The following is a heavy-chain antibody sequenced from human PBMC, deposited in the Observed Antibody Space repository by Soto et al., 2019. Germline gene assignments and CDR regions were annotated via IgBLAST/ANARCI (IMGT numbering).Heavy chain of an antibody. Sequence: SETLSLTCAVAGFFISSGNYWGWIRKPPGKGLEWIGSIFHGGNTYYNPSLKSRVTISVDMSKNQFSLKLNSVTAADTAVYYCARARWYDAFDVWGQGTVVTVS. V-gene: IGHV4-38-2*01. D-gene: IGHD2-15*01. CDR2: IFHGGNT. J-gene: IGHJ3*01. CDR3: ARARWYDAFDV. CDR1: GFFISSGNY.